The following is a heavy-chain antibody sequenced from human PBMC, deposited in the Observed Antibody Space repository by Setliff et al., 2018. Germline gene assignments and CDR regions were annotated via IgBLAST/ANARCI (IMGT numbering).Heavy chain of an antibody. CDR2: IVVGSGNT. CDR1: GFTFTSSA. D-gene: IGHD3-22*01. J-gene: IGHJ6*02. V-gene: IGHV1-58*02. CDR3: AREGSMIVEYYYYYGMDV. Sequence: SVKVSCKASGFTFTSSAMQWVRQARGQRLEWIGWIVVGSGNTNYAQKFQERVTITRDMSTSTAYMELSSLRSEDTAVYYCAREGSMIVEYYYYYGMDVWGQGTTVTVSS.